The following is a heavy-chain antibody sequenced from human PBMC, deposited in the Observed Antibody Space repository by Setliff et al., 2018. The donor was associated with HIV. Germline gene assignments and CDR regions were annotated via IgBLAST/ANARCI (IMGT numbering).Heavy chain of an antibody. J-gene: IGHJ4*02. Sequence: SETLSLTCTVSGGSVSSGDYYWSWIRQHPGKGLEWIGYIFYSGSTYYNPSLKSRVTISVDTSKNQFSLRLSSVTAADTALYHCATYLLRFHPGYTGVAAGYYFDYWGQGTLVTVSS. CDR2: IFYSGST. CDR3: ATYLLRFHPGYTGVAAGYYFDY. CDR1: GGSVSSGDYY. D-gene: IGHD2-15*01. V-gene: IGHV4-31*03.